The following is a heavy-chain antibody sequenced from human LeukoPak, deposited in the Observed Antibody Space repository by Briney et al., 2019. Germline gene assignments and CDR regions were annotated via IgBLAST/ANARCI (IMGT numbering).Heavy chain of an antibody. V-gene: IGHV4-59*01. J-gene: IGHJ4*02. CDR2: IYYSGST. D-gene: IGHD3-22*01. CDR3: AREGRSDYYDSSGYPPPFDY. CDR1: GGSISSYY. Sequence: SETLSLTCTVSGGSISSYYWSWIRQPPGKGLEWIGYIYYSGSTNYNPSLKSRVTISVDTSKNQFSLKLSSVTAADTAVYYCAREGRSDYYDSSGYPPPFDYWGQGTLVTVSS.